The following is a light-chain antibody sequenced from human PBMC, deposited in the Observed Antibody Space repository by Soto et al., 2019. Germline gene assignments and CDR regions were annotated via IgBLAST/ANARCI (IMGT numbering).Light chain of an antibody. CDR2: TNN. CDR3: AAWDDSLNGHV. CDR1: SSNIGGNT. Sequence: QSVLTQPPSASGTPGQRVTISCSGSSSNIGGNTVSWYQQFPGTAPKLLIYTNNQRPSGVPDRFSGSKSDTSAYLAISALQSEDEAHYYCAAWDDSLNGHVFGTGTKLTVL. V-gene: IGLV1-44*01. J-gene: IGLJ1*01.